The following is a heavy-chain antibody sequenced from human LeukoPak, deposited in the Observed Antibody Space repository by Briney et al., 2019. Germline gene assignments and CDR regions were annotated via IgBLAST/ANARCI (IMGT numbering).Heavy chain of an antibody. Sequence: SVKVSCKASGGTFSSYAISWVRQAPGQGLEWMGRIIPIFGTANYAQKFQGRVTITTDESTSTAYMELSSLRSEDTAVYYCARDVSQIPTAMVKNAFDIWGQGTMVTVSS. J-gene: IGHJ3*02. V-gene: IGHV1-69*05. CDR2: IIPIFGTA. CDR3: ARDVSQIPTAMVKNAFDI. CDR1: GGTFSSYA. D-gene: IGHD5-18*01.